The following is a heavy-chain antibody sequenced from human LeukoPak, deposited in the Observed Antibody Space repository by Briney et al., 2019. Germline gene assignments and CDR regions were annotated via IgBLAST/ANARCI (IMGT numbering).Heavy chain of an antibody. CDR1: GGSISSYY. D-gene: IGHD3-9*01. V-gene: IGHV4-59*01. CDR3: ARGDLDILTGYPSRGGDV. J-gene: IGHJ6*02. CDR2: IYYSGST. Sequence: PSETLSLTCTVSGGSISSYYWSWIRQPPGKGLEWIGYIYYSGSTNHNPSLKSRVTISVDTSKNQFSLKLSSVTAADTAVYYCARGDLDILTGYPSRGGDVWGQGTTVTVSS.